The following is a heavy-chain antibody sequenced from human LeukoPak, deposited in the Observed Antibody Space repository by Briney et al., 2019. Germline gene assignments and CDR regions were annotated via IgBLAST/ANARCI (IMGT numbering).Heavy chain of an antibody. Sequence: SETLSLTCTVSGGSISSDHWNWIRKPPGKGLEWIGCIYYSGSTYYNPSLKSRVTISVDMSKSQFSLRLTSVTAADTAVYYCARKNVFDIWVQGTLVTVSS. CDR1: GGSISSDH. CDR2: IYYSGST. D-gene: IGHD2/OR15-2a*01. V-gene: IGHV4-59*01. J-gene: IGHJ3*02. CDR3: ARKNVFDI.